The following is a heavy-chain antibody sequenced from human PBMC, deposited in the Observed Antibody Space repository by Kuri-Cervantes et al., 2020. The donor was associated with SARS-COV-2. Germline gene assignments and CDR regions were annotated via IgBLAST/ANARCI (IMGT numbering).Heavy chain of an antibody. Sequence: SVKVSCKASGGTFSSYAISWVRQAPGQGLEWVGGIIHIFGTANYAQKFQGRVTITADESTSTAYMELSSLRSEDTAVYYCASRKRELVYATRGGYFDLWGRGTLVTVSS. V-gene: IGHV1-69*13. D-gene: IGHD2-8*01. J-gene: IGHJ2*01. CDR3: ASRKRELVYATRGGYFDL. CDR2: IIHIFGTA. CDR1: GGTFSSYA.